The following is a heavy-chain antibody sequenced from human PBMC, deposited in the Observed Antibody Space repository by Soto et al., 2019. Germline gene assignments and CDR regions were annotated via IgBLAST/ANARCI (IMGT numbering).Heavy chain of an antibody. CDR1: EFTFDDYA. D-gene: IGHD3-16*01. Sequence: EMQVVESGGGLVQPGRSLRLSCAASEFTFDDYAMHWVRQAPGKGLEWVSGISWNSGSIDYADSVKGRFTISRDNAKNPLYLKMNSLRAEDTALYYCAKDIRRGSPSLAGYGLDVGGQGTTVTVSS. J-gene: IGHJ6*02. V-gene: IGHV3-9*01. CDR2: ISWNSGSI. CDR3: AKDIRRGSPSLAGYGLDV.